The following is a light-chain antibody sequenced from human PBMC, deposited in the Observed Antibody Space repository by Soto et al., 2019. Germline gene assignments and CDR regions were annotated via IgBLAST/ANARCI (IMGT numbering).Light chain of an antibody. V-gene: IGLV2-14*03. Sequence: QSVLAQPASGSGSPGQSIPIPCPGTSSDVVGYNYVSWYQHHPGKAPKLIIYDVSNRPSGVSIRFSGSKSDNTASLTISGLQPEDEADYHCSSYTTSNTRQIVFGTGTKVTVL. J-gene: IGLJ1*01. CDR2: DVS. CDR3: SSYTTSNTRQIV. CDR1: SSDVVGYNY.